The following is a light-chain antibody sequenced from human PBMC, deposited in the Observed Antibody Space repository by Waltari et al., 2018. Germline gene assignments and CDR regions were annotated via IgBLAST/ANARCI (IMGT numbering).Light chain of an antibody. CDR1: SGSLPTTHY. J-gene: IGLJ3*02. CDR3: ALYMGSGIWV. Sequence: QTVVTQEPSLSVSPGGTVTLTCALSSGSLPTTHYATWYQQTPGQAPRTLVYKANARSSGVPDRFSGSILGNTAALTITGAQADDESDYYCALYMGSGIWVFGGGTRLTVL. CDR2: KAN. V-gene: IGLV8-61*01.